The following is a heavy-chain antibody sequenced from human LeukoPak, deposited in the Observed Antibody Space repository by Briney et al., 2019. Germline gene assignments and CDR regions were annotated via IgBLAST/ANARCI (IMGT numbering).Heavy chain of an antibody. CDR1: GYTFTSYY. CDR3: ARVSRQVLLWFGEYPVYFDY. V-gene: IGHV1-46*01. D-gene: IGHD3-10*01. CDR2: INPSGGST. Sequence: ASVKVSCTASGYTFTSYYMHWVRQAPGQGLEWMGIINPSGGSTSYAQKFQGRVTMTRDTSTSTVYMELSSLRSEDTAVYYCARVSRQVLLWFGEYPVYFDYWGQGTLVTVSS. J-gene: IGHJ4*02.